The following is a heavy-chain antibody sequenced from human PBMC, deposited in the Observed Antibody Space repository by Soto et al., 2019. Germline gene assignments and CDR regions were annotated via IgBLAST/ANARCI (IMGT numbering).Heavy chain of an antibody. CDR1: GFTFNSYG. V-gene: IGHV3-30*18. D-gene: IGHD3-22*01. Sequence: QVQLVESGGGVVQPGRSLRLSCAASGFTFNSYGMHWVRQAPGKGLEWVAVISYDGNDKYYPDSVKGRFTISRDNSKNTLYLQMNSLRAEDTAVYYCAKAYYGSSGYPPWGQGTLVTVSS. J-gene: IGHJ5*02. CDR2: ISYDGNDK. CDR3: AKAYYGSSGYPP.